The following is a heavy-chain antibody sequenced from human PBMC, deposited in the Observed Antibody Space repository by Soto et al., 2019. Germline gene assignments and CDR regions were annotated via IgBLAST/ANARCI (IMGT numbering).Heavy chain of an antibody. CDR1: GFSLSTSGVG. D-gene: IGHD6-6*01. CDR3: ANARIGYISSKGYYIDY. J-gene: IGHJ4*02. CDR2: IYWNDDK. V-gene: IGHV2-5*01. Sequence: GPTLENPTQTLTLTCTFSGFSLSTSGVGVGWIRQPPGKALEWLALIYWNDDKRYSPSLKSRLTITKDTSKNQVVLTMTNIDPVDTATYYCANARIGYISSKGYYIDYWCQGILVTVSS.